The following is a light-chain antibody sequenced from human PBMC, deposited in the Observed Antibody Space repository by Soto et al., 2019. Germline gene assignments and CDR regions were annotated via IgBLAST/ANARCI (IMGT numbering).Light chain of an antibody. J-gene: IGKJ2*01. CDR2: GTS. V-gene: IGKV3-20*01. CDR3: QLYGSSPLYS. Sequence: EIVLTQSPGTLSLSPGERATLSCRTSQTVSSTYLAWYQQTRGQAPRLLIYGTSNRATGIPDRFSGSGSGTEFTLTISRLEPEDFALYHCQLYGSSPLYSFAQGTELEI. CDR1: QTVSSTY.